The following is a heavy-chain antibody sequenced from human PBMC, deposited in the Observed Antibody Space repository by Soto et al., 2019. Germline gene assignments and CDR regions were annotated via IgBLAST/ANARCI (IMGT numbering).Heavy chain of an antibody. CDR1: GGSISSYY. D-gene: IGHD1-26*01. CDR2: IYYSGST. V-gene: IGHV4-59*08. Sequence: QVQLQESGPGLVKHSETLSLTCNVPGGSISSYYWSWIRQPPGQGLEWIGYIYYSGSTNYNPFLKSRVTISVDTTKNQFSLKISSVTAAETAVYYCARRYGSAIDYWDQGTLFTVSS. J-gene: IGHJ4*02. CDR3: ARRYGSAIDY.